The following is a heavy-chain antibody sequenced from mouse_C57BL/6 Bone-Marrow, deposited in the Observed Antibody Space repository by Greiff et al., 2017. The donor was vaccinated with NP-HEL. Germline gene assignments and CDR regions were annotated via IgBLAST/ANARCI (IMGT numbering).Heavy chain of an antibody. D-gene: IGHD1-1*01. CDR2: IYPRDGST. CDR1: GYTFTSYD. V-gene: IGHV1-85*01. Sequence: QVQLQQSGPELVKPGASVKLSCKASGYTFTSYDINWVKQRPGQGLEWIGWIYPRDGSTKYNEKFKGKATLTVDTYSSTAYMELHSLTSEDSAVYFGALPYYYGSSYAMDYWGQGTSVTVSS. J-gene: IGHJ4*01. CDR3: ALPYYYGSSYAMDY.